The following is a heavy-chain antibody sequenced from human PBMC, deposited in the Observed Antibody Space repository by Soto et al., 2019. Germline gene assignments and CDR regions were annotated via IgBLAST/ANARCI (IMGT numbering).Heavy chain of an antibody. Sequence: QVQLVQSGAEVKKPGASVRVSCKASGYTFTTYDIHWVRQAPGLGLEWMGIITPGGGITSYAQKFKGRITMTRDTSTSTVYMELSSLRSEDTAMYYCAKVLSELVPRDFDTWGQGTLVTVSS. J-gene: IGHJ4*02. CDR1: GYTFTTYD. D-gene: IGHD6-13*01. V-gene: IGHV1-46*01. CDR2: ITPGGGIT. CDR3: AKVLSELVPRDFDT.